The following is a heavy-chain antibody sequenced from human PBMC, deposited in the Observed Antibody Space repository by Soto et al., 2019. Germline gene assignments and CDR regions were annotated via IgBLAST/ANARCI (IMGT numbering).Heavy chain of an antibody. V-gene: IGHV4-59*01. J-gene: IGHJ3*02. Sequence: SETLSLTCTVSGGSISSYYWSWIRQPPGKGLEWIGYIYYSGSTNYNPSLKSRVTISVDTSKNQFSLMLISVTAADTAVYYCAREGIMGDSSGPPLDAFDIWGQGTMVTVSS. CDR1: GGSISSYY. CDR3: AREGIMGDSSGPPLDAFDI. CDR2: IYYSGST. D-gene: IGHD3-22*01.